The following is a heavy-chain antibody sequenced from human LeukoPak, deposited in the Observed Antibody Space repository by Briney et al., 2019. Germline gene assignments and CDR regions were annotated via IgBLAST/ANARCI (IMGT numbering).Heavy chain of an antibody. CDR3: ARLDYYASGFFEY. V-gene: IGHV4-59*08. D-gene: IGHD3-10*01. CDR1: GGSIKSYY. CDR2: IYYSGST. J-gene: IGHJ4*02. Sequence: SETLSLTCTVSGGSIKSYYWSWIRQPPGKGLEWIGYIYYSGSTNYNPSLKSRVTISVDTSKNQFPLKLSSVTATDTAVYYCARLDYYASGFFEYWGRGTLVTVSS.